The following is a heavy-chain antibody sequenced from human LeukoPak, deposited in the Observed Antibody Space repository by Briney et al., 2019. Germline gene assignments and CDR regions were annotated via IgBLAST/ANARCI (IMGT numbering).Heavy chain of an antibody. V-gene: IGHV3-23*01. Sequence: GGSLRLSCAASGFTFSSYAMSWVRQAPGKGLEWVSAISGSGGSTYYTDSMKGRFTISRDNSKNTLYLQMNSLRAEDTAVYYCAKTSSRYGDYTGAIDYWGQGTLVTVSS. D-gene: IGHD4-17*01. CDR2: ISGSGGST. J-gene: IGHJ4*02. CDR1: GFTFSSYA. CDR3: AKTSSRYGDYTGAIDY.